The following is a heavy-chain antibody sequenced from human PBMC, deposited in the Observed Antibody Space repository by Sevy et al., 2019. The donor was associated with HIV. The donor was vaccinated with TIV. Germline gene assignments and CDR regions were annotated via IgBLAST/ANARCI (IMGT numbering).Heavy chain of an antibody. J-gene: IGHJ3*02. CDR1: GFTFSSYSLSSYS. CDR3: ASTITMIVVGDAFDI. D-gene: IGHD3-22*01. V-gene: IGHV3-21*01. CDR2: ISSGSSYI. Sequence: GGSLRLSCAASGFTFSSYSLSSYSMNWVRQAPGKGLEWVSSISSGSSYIFYADSVKGRFTISRDNAKNSLYLQMNSLRAEDTAVYYCASTITMIVVGDAFDIWGQGTMVTVSS.